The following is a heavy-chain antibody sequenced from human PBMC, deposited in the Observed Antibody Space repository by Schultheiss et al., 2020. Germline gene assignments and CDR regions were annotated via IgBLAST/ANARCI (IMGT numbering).Heavy chain of an antibody. J-gene: IGHJ3*02. CDR2: INPSGGST. CDR3: ARDLLLPGEWLLTLGAFDI. D-gene: IGHD3-3*01. V-gene: IGHV1-46*01. Sequence: ASVKVSCKASGSTFTSYYMHWVRQAPGQGLEWMGIINPSGGSTSYAQKFQGRVTMTRDTSTSTVYMELSSLRSEDTAVYYCARDLLLPGEWLLTLGAFDIWGQGTMVTVSS. CDR1: GSTFTSYY.